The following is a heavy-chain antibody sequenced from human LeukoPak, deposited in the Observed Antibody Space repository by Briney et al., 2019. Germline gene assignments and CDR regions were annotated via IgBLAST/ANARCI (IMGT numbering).Heavy chain of an antibody. CDR3: AWLTVTTWDWFDP. V-gene: IGHV4-4*07. Sequence: SETLSLTCTVSGASISSYHWSWIRQPAGKGLEWIGRIYTSGNTNYNPSLKSRVTMSVDTSKNQFSLKLSSVTAADTAVYYCAWLTVTTWDWFDPWGQGTLVTASS. CDR2: IYTSGNT. CDR1: GASISSYH. J-gene: IGHJ5*02. D-gene: IGHD4-17*01.